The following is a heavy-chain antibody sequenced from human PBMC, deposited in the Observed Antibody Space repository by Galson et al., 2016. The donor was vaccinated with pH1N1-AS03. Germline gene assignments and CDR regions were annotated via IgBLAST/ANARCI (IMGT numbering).Heavy chain of an antibody. J-gene: IGHJ6*03. CDR3: ARDSDYMDV. CDR1: GFTVSSNY. Sequence: SLRLSCAASGFTVSSNYMSWVRQAPGKGLKWVSDIYISGTTYYADSEKGRFTISRDNSKNTLYLQMNSLRAEDTAVYFCARDSDYMDVWGKGTTVTVSS. CDR2: IYISGTT. V-gene: IGHV3-66*01.